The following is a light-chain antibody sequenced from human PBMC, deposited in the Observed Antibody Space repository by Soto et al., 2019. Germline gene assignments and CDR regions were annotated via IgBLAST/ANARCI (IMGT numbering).Light chain of an antibody. CDR2: DAS. CDR1: QSVTSS. V-gene: IGKV3-15*01. Sequence: EIVMTQSPATLSVSPGERATLSCRASQSVTSSLAWYQQKPGQAPRLLIYDASTRATGIAARFSGGGSGTEFTLTISSLQSEDFAVYYCQQYKNWPPITFGQGTRLAIK. J-gene: IGKJ5*01. CDR3: QQYKNWPPIT.